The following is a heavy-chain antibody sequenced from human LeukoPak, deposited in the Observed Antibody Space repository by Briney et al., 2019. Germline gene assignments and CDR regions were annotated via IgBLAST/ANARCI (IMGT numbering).Heavy chain of an antibody. V-gene: IGHV4-61*02. D-gene: IGHD2-15*01. CDR1: GGSISSSSYY. CDR3: ARDAEFCSGGSCYPGSPYREFDY. CDR2: IYPGGTT. J-gene: IGHJ4*02. Sequence: SETLSLTCTVSGGSISSSSYYWSWVRQPAGKGLEWIGRIYPGGTTHYNPSLKSRVTMSVDTSKNQFSLKLSSVTAADTAVYYCARDAEFCSGGSCYPGSPYREFDYWGQGTLVTVSS.